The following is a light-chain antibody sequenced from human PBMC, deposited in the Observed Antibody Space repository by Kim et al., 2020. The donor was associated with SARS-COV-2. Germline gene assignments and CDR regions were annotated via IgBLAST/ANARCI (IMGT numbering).Light chain of an antibody. V-gene: IGKV3-20*01. J-gene: IGKJ4*01. CDR2: SAF. Sequence: VLTQFPGTLSLSPGEKATLSCRASQSVRDGYIAWYQHKPGRAPRLLIFSAFRRATGVPDRFSGSGSGTDFTLTITRLEPEDFALYYCQQYSDSPLTFGGGTKVDIK. CDR1: QSVRDGY. CDR3: QQYSDSPLT.